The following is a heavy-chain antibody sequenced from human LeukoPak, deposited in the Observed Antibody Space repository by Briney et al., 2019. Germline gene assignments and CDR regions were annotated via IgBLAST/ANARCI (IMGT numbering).Heavy chain of an antibody. V-gene: IGHV1-69*04. J-gene: IGHJ4*02. D-gene: IGHD1-26*01. CDR2: IIPILGIA. CDR1: GGTFSSYA. Sequence: SVKVSCKASGGTFSSYAISWVRQAPGQGLEWMGRIIPILGIANYAQKFQGRVTITADKSTSTAYMELSSLRSEDTAVYYCARDSGGSYGDYWGQGTLVTVSS. CDR3: ARDSGGSYGDY.